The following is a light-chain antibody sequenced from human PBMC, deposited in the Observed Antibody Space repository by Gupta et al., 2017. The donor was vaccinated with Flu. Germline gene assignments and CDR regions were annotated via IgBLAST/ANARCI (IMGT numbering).Light chain of an antibody. CDR2: DVS. J-gene: IGLJ3*02. V-gene: IGLV7-46*01. CDR3: LVSDTGVRPV. CDR1: TGAVTSGHY. Sequence: QDAVTPEPSLTLSPGGTVTLTVGSSTGAVTSGHYPYWVQRNPGQAPRPLIYDVSNKRAGTPARFTGSLRGGKAALTLSVAQTEEEAEYYFLVSDTGVRPVFGGGTKLTVL.